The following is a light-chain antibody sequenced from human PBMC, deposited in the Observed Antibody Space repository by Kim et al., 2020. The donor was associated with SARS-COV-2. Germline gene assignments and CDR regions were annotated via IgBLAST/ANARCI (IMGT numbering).Light chain of an antibody. Sequence: APGKTARITCGGNNIGSKSVHWYQQKPGQAPVLVIYYDSDRPSGIPERFSGSNSGNTATLTISRVEAGDEADYYCQVWYSSSDHWVFGGGTQLTVL. CDR1: NIGSKS. J-gene: IGLJ3*02. V-gene: IGLV3-21*04. CDR3: QVWYSSSDHWV. CDR2: YDS.